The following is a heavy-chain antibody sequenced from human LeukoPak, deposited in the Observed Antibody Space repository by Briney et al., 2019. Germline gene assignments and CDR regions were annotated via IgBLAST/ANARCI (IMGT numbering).Heavy chain of an antibody. J-gene: IGHJ6*02. CDR1: GVTFDDYA. V-gene: IGHV3-9*01. Sequence: GRSLRLSCAAAGVTFDDYAMHLVRQAPGKGLEWVSGISWNSGSIGYADSVKGRFTIFRDNAKNSLYLQMNSLRAEDTALYYCAKDISYYYGMDVWGQGTTVTVSS. CDR3: AKDISYYYGMDV. CDR2: ISWNSGSI.